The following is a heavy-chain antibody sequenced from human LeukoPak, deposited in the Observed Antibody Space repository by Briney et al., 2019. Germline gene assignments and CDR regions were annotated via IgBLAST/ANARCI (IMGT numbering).Heavy chain of an antibody. CDR1: GGSISSSSYY. J-gene: IGHJ5*02. V-gene: IGHV4-39*07. D-gene: IGHD6-19*01. CDR2: IYYGGST. CDR3: ARGIAVAGTRRFDP. Sequence: SETLFLTCTVSGGSISSSSYYWGWIRQPPGKGLEWIGSIYYGGSTYYNPSLKSRVTISTDTSKNQFSLNLSSLTAADTAVYHCARGIAVAGTRRFDPWGQGTLVIVSS.